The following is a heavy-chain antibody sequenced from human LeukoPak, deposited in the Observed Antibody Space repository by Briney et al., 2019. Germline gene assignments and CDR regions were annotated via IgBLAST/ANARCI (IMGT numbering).Heavy chain of an antibody. CDR3: ARDSSGYYQGSFDY. CDR1: GGSFSGYY. J-gene: IGHJ4*02. CDR2: INHSGST. D-gene: IGHD3-22*01. V-gene: IGHV4-34*01. Sequence: SETLSLTCAVSGGSFSGYYWSWIRQPPGKGLEWIGEINHSGSTNYNPSLKSRVTISVDTSKNQFSLKLSSVTAADTAVYYCARDSSGYYQGSFDYWGQGTLVTVSS.